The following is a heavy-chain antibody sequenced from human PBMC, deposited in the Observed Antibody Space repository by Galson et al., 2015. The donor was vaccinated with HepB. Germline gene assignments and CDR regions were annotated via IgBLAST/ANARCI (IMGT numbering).Heavy chain of an antibody. D-gene: IGHD6-6*01. Sequence: SLRLSCAASGFTSSSYAMSWVRQAPGKGLEWVSTISGSGGRTYYADSVKGRFTISRDNSKNTLYLQMNSLRAEDTAVYYCAKAYSSSSYYYYGMDVWGQGTTVTVSS. J-gene: IGHJ6*02. V-gene: IGHV3-23*01. CDR1: GFTSSSYA. CDR3: AKAYSSSSYYYYGMDV. CDR2: ISGSGGRT.